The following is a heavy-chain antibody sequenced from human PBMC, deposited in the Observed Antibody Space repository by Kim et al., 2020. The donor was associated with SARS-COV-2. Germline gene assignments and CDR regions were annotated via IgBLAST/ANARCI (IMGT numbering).Heavy chain of an antibody. CDR2: SGN. Sequence: SGNIYADSVKGRSTIARDNGKNSLYLQMNSLRADDTAVYHCARGGSWTFDCWGRGTLVTVSS. D-gene: IGHD1-1*01. CDR3: ARGGSWTFDC. V-gene: IGHV3-7*01. J-gene: IGHJ4*02.